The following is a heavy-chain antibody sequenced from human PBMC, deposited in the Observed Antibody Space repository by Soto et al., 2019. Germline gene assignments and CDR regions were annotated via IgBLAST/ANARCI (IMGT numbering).Heavy chain of an antibody. V-gene: IGHV4-39*01. CDR3: ARHSTVGANDAFDI. Sequence: PSETLSLTCTVTGDSISSSNFHWGWTRQPPGKGLEWIGSIYYSGSTYYNPSLKSRVTISLDKSKNQFSLKLSSVTAADTAVYYCARHSTVGANDAFDIWGKGTMVT. J-gene: IGHJ3*02. CDR2: IYYSGST. D-gene: IGHD1-26*01. CDR1: GDSISSSNFH.